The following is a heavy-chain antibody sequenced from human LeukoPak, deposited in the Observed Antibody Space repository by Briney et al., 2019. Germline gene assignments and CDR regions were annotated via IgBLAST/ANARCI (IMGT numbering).Heavy chain of an antibody. CDR3: AAGYTSGWYVHFDY. J-gene: IGHJ4*02. Sequence: GGSLRLSCAASGLSFSSFAMSWVRQAPGKGLEWVSAISGSGGSTYDPDSVKGRFTISRDNSKNTLYLQMNSLRAEDTAVYYCAAGYTSGWYVHFDYWGQGTLVTVSS. D-gene: IGHD6-19*01. CDR2: ISGSGGST. V-gene: IGHV3-23*01. CDR1: GLSFSSFA.